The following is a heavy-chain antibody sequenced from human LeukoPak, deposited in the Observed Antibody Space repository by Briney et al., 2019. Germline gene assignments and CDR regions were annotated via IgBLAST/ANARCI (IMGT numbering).Heavy chain of an antibody. CDR1: GFTFSSYG. J-gene: IGHJ4*02. V-gene: IGHV3-30*02. CDR2: IRYDGSNK. D-gene: IGHD2-15*01. Sequence: GGSLRLSCAASGFTFSSYGMHWVRQAPGKGLEWVAFIRYDGSNKYYADSVKGRFTISRDTTRSTLYLQMNSLRAEDAAVYYCAKAPVTSCRGAFCYPFDYWGQGTLVTVSS. CDR3: AKAPVTSCRGAFCYPFDY.